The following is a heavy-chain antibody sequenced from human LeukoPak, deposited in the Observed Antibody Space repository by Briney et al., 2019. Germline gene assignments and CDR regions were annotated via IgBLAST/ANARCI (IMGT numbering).Heavy chain of an antibody. V-gene: IGHV1-46*01. Sequence: ASVKVSCKASGYTFTSYYMHCVRQAPGQGLEWMGIINPSGGSTSYAQKFQGRVTMTRDTSTSTVYMELSSLRSEDTAVYYCASRYCSSTSCYTPYYFDYWGQGTLVTVSS. CDR2: INPSGGST. CDR1: GYTFTSYY. CDR3: ASRYCSSTSCYTPYYFDY. D-gene: IGHD2-2*02. J-gene: IGHJ4*02.